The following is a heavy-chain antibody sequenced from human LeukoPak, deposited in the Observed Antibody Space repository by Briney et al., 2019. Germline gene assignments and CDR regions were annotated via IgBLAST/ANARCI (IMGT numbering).Heavy chain of an antibody. J-gene: IGHJ4*02. CDR1: GFTFSTYG. D-gene: IGHD3-9*01. CDR2: ISYDGSNK. CDR3: ARFPGYDILIRGRYFDY. Sequence: GRSLRLSCAASGFTFSTYGMHWVRQAPGKGLEWVAVISYDGSNKYYADSVKGRFSISRDNSQNTLYLQMNSLRAEDTAVYYCARFPGYDILIRGRYFDYWGQETLVTVSS. V-gene: IGHV3-30*03.